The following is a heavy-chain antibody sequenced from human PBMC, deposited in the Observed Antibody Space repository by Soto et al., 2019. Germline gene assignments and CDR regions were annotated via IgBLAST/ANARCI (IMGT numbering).Heavy chain of an antibody. V-gene: IGHV5-51*01. CDR1: GYSFANYW. J-gene: IGHJ4*02. D-gene: IGHD3-10*01. CDR3: ARRHGSGSYPCFEY. Sequence: GESLKISCKGSGYSFANYWIGWVRQMPGKGLEWMGIIYPGDSDTRYSPSFQGQVTTSADKSISTAYLQWSSLKASDTAIYYCARRHGSGSYPCFEYWGQGTLVTVSS. CDR2: IYPGDSDT.